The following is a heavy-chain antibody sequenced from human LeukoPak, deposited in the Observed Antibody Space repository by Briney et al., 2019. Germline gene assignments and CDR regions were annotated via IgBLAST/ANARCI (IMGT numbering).Heavy chain of an antibody. D-gene: IGHD2-15*01. V-gene: IGHV5-51*01. CDR1: GYSFTSYW. J-gene: IGHJ5*02. CDR3: ARRTYCSGGSCYSTSINWFDP. CDR2: IYPGDSDT. Sequence: GESLKISCKGSGYSFTSYWIGWVRQMPGKGLEWMGIIYPGDSDTGYSPSFQGQVTISADKSISTAHLQWSSLKASDTAMYYCARRTYCSGGSCYSTSINWFDPWGQGTLVTVSS.